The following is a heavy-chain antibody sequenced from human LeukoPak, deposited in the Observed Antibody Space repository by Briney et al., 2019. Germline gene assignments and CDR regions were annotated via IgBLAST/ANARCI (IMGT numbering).Heavy chain of an antibody. CDR1: QFNFNTFG. Sequence: PGGSLRLSCATSQFNFNTFGMTWVRQAPGKGLEWVSSISGNGASTQYADSVQGRFAISRDNSKNTLYLQMNSLRAEDTAVYFCAKDPNGDYIGTFDIWGQGTMVTVSS. J-gene: IGHJ3*02. CDR3: AKDPNGDYIGTFDI. D-gene: IGHD4-17*01. CDR2: ISGNGAST. V-gene: IGHV3-23*01.